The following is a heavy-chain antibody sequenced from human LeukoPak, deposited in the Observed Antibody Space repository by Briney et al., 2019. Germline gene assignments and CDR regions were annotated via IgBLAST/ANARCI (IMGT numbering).Heavy chain of an antibody. J-gene: IGHJ4*02. Sequence: PGGSLRLSCAASGFTVSSNYMSWVRQAPGKGLEWVSVIYSGGSTYYADSVKGRFTISRDNSKNTLYLQMNSLRAEDTAVYYCARGPYLSEFDYWGQGTLVTVSS. CDR2: IYSGGST. CDR3: ARGPYLSEFDY. CDR1: GFTVSSNY. D-gene: IGHD1-14*01. V-gene: IGHV3-53*01.